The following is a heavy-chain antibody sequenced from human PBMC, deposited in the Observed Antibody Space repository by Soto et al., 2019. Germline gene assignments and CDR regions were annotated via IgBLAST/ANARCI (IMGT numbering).Heavy chain of an antibody. D-gene: IGHD1-20*01. V-gene: IGHV3-30*18. CDR2: ISYDGSNK. J-gene: IGHJ6*02. CDR3: AKDRMSITGNLDV. CDR1: GFTFSSYG. Sequence: PGGSLRLSCAASGFTFSSYGMRWVRQAPGKGLEWVAVISYDGSNKYYADSVKGRFTTSRDNSKNTLYLQMNSLRAEDTAVYYCAKDRMSITGNLDVWGQGTTVTVSS.